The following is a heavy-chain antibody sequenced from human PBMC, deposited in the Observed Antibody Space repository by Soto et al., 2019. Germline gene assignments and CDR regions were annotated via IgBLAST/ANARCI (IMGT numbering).Heavy chain of an antibody. V-gene: IGHV3-30*18. CDR1: GFTFSSYG. CDR2: ISYDGSNK. Sequence: PGGSLRLSCAASGFTFSSYGMHWVRQAPGKGLEWVAVISYDGSNKYYADSVKGRFTISRDNSKNTLYLQMNSLRAEDTAVYYCAKESSRFLEWLFPYFDYWGQGTLVTVSS. D-gene: IGHD3-3*01. J-gene: IGHJ4*02. CDR3: AKESSRFLEWLFPYFDY.